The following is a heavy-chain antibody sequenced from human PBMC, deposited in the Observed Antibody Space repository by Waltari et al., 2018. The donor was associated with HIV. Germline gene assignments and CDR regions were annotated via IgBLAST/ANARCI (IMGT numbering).Heavy chain of an antibody. D-gene: IGHD2-21*02. CDR2: IHDDATDE. CDR3: AKDFKPRGVDSSFLDN. J-gene: IGHJ4*02. CDR1: GFSFNNFC. V-gene: IGHV3-30*02. Sequence: VRLVEYGGGVIQPGGSLRLSCAASGFSFNNFCFHWVRQVPGMGLDWFSVIHDDATDELLLEPVNVRITISRDNVNNTLILQMSGLRADDTGIYVCAKDFKPRGVDSSFLDNLSPGTLGTVAS.